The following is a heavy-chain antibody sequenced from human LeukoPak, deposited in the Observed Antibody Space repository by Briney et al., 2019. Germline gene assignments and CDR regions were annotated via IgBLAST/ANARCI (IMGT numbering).Heavy chain of an antibody. CDR1: GGSFSSYY. CDR3: ARGHDSSGYSFFPFDY. D-gene: IGHD3-22*01. V-gene: IGHV4-59*01. Sequence: PSETLSLTCAVYGGSFSSYYWSWIRQPPGKGLEWIGYIYYSGSTNYNPSLKSRVTISVDTSKNQFSLKLSSVTAADTAVYYCARGHDSSGYSFFPFDYWGQGTLVTVSS. CDR2: IYYSGST. J-gene: IGHJ4*02.